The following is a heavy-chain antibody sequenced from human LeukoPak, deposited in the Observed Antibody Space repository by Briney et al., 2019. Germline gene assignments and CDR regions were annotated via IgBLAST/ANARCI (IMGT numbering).Heavy chain of an antibody. CDR3: ARVRYDSTGFYYGARYAFGI. D-gene: IGHD3-22*01. Sequence: PGGSLRLSCAASGFTFSDYYMSWIRQAPGKGLEWISYISGSASTIYYADSVKGRFTISRDNAKKSLYLQMNSLRAEDTAVYYCARVRYDSTGFYYGARYAFGIWGQGTMVTVSP. CDR1: GFTFSDYY. J-gene: IGHJ3*02. V-gene: IGHV3-11*01. CDR2: ISGSASTI.